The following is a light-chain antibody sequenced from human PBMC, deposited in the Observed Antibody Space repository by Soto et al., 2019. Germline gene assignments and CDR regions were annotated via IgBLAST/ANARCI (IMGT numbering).Light chain of an antibody. J-gene: IGLJ1*01. V-gene: IGLV2-14*03. CDR2: NVS. Sequence: QSALTQPASVSGSPGQSITISCTGTSSDVGGYNYVAWSQQHPGKAPKLMIYNVSNRPSGVSNRFSGSKSGNTASLTISGLQAEDEADYYCTSYTNRYTYVFGTGTKLTVL. CDR1: SSDVGGYNY. CDR3: TSYTNRYTYV.